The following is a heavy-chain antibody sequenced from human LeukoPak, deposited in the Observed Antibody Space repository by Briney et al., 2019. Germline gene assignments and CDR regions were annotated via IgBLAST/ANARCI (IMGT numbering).Heavy chain of an antibody. J-gene: IGHJ5*02. CDR3: AKPSPFPGIAAAGTQWFDP. Sequence: PGGSLRLSCAASGFTFSSYAMSWVRQAPGKGLEWVSAISGSGGSTYYADSVKGRFTISRDNSKNTLYLQMSSLRAEDTAVYYCAKPSPFPGIAAAGTQWFDPWGQGTLVTVSS. CDR1: GFTFSSYA. D-gene: IGHD6-13*01. V-gene: IGHV3-23*01. CDR2: ISGSGGST.